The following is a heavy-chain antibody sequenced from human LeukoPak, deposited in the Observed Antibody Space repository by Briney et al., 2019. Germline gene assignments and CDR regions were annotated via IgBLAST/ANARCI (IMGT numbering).Heavy chain of an antibody. D-gene: IGHD3-10*01. CDR3: ARDPLLLWFGESI. Sequence: GGSLRLSCAASGFTFSSYSMNWVRQAPGKGLEWVPYISSSSSTIYYADSVKGRFTISRDNAKNSLYLQMNSLRAEDTAVYYCARDPLLLWFGESIWGQGTMVTVSS. V-gene: IGHV3-48*04. CDR2: ISSSSSTI. J-gene: IGHJ3*02. CDR1: GFTFSSYS.